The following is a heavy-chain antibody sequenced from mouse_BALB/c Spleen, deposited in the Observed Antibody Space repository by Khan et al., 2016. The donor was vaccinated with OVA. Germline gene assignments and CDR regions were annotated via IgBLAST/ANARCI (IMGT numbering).Heavy chain of an antibody. J-gene: IGHJ4*01. CDR3: ARRTAEYAMDN. Sequence: QMKQSEAELERPGASVKMSSKSSGYTFTSTTLPWIKHRPWQGLGWIGYINLRCGYTIYNQKFKDKATLTADISSSTAYMHLSRLTTDETADDYDARRTAEYAMDNWGQGTTVTVSS. D-gene: IGHD1-2*01. V-gene: IGHV1-4*01. CDR1: GYTFTSTT. CDR2: INLRCGYT.